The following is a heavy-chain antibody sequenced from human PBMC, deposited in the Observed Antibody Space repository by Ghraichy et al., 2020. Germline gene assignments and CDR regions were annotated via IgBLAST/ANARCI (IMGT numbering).Heavy chain of an antibody. V-gene: IGHV4-59*02. Sequence: SETLSLTCTVSGGSVSSYYWSWIRQPPGKGLEWIGYIYYSGSTNYNPSHKSRVTTSVDTSKNQFSLKLSSLTAADTAVYYCARYNDFWSGYFYYLDVWGKGTTVTVSS. CDR1: GGSVSSYY. CDR3: ARYNDFWSGYFYYLDV. D-gene: IGHD3-3*01. J-gene: IGHJ6*03. CDR2: IYYSGST.